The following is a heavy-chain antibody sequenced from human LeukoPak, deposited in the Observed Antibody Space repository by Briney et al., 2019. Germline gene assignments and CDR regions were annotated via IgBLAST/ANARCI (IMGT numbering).Heavy chain of an antibody. CDR2: INPSGGST. J-gene: IGHJ4*02. CDR3: ARGDTMIVVVTLDY. CDR1: GYTFTSYY. V-gene: IGHV1-2*02. Sequence: ASVKVSCKASGYTFTSYYMHWVRQAPGQGLEWMGIINPSGGSTNYAQKFQGRVTMTRDTSISTAYMELSRLRSDDTAVYYCARGDTMIVVVTLDYWGQGTLVTVSS. D-gene: IGHD3-22*01.